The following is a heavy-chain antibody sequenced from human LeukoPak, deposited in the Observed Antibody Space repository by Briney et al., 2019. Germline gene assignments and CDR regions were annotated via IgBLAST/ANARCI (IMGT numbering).Heavy chain of an antibody. V-gene: IGHV3-21*01. D-gene: IGHD3-10*01. CDR3: ARDSVGSGSYYHFDY. J-gene: IGHJ4*02. CDR1: GFTFSSYW. CDR2: ISSSSSYI. Sequence: GGSLRLSCAGSGFTFSSYWMSWVRQAPGKGLEWVSSISSSSSYIYYADSVKGRFTISRDNAKNSLYLQMNSLRAEDTAVYYCARDSVGSGSYYHFDYWGQGTLVTVSS.